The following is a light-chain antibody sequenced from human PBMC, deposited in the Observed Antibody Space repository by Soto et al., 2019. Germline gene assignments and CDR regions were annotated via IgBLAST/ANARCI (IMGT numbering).Light chain of an antibody. CDR2: GNT. V-gene: IGLV1-40*01. CDR3: QSYDSGLSGYV. Sequence: QAVVTQPPSVSGAPGQRVTISCTGSSSNIGARYDVHWYQQLPGTAPKLLIYGNTNRPSGVPDRFSGSKSGTSASLAITGLQAEDEADYYCQSYDSGLSGYVFGTGTKLTVL. CDR1: SSNIGARYD. J-gene: IGLJ1*01.